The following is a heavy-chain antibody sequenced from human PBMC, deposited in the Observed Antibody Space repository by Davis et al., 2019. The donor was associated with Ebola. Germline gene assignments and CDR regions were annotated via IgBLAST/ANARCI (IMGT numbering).Heavy chain of an antibody. CDR1: GYSFTSYW. Sequence: GESLKISCKGSGYSFTSYWIGWVRQMPGKGLEWMGIIYPGDSDTRYSPSFQGQVTISADKSISTAYLQWSSLKASDTAMYYCAATFNYYYYYMDVWGKGTTVTVSS. J-gene: IGHJ6*03. D-gene: IGHD2/OR15-2a*01. V-gene: IGHV5-51*01. CDR2: IYPGDSDT. CDR3: AATFNYYYYYMDV.